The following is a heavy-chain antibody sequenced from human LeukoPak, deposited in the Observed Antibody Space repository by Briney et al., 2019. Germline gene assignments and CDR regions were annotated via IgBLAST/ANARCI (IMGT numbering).Heavy chain of an antibody. Sequence: GGSLRLSCAASRFTLSTYWMSWVRQAPGKGLEWVAHIKQDGSQEYYVDSVKGRFTISRDSAKNSLYLQMNSLRAEDTAVYYCARGVPYDSWSGPHYSDYWGQGTLVTASS. CDR1: RFTLSTYW. J-gene: IGHJ4*02. CDR3: ARGVPYDSWSGPHYSDY. V-gene: IGHV3-7*01. D-gene: IGHD3-3*01. CDR2: IKQDGSQE.